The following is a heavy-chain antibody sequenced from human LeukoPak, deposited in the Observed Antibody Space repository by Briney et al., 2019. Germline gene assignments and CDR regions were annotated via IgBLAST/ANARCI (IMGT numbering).Heavy chain of an antibody. CDR3: ARGRQLRYFDTFSV. Sequence: SETLSLTCAVSGDSISTNVYYWGWIRQPPGKGLEWIGSIYYSGHTYYNESLKSRVTLSVDRSKNQFSLRLNSVTAADTAVYYCARGRQLRYFDTFSVWGQGTLVTVSS. V-gene: IGHV4-39*07. D-gene: IGHD3-9*01. J-gene: IGHJ4*02. CDR1: GDSISTNVYY. CDR2: IYYSGHT.